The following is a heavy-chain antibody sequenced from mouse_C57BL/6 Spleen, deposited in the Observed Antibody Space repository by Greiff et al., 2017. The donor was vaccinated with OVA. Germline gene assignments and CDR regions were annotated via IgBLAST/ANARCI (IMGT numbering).Heavy chain of an antibody. Sequence: QVQLQQPGAELVMPGASVKLSCKASGYTFTSYWMHWVKQRPGQGLEWIGEIDPSDSYTNYNQKFKGKSTLTVDKSSSTAYMQLSSLTSEDSAVYYCARGGYYDYDAWFAYWGQVTLVTVSA. J-gene: IGHJ3*01. V-gene: IGHV1-69*01. D-gene: IGHD2-4*01. CDR2: IDPSDSYT. CDR1: GYTFTSYW. CDR3: ARGGYYDYDAWFAY.